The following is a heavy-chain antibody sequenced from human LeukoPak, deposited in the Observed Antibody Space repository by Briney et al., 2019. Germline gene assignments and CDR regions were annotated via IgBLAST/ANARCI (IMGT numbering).Heavy chain of an antibody. CDR3: ARQEYCSGGSCYTWFDL. CDR1: GYSINNYW. CDR2: IYPADSDI. V-gene: IGHV5-51*01. D-gene: IGHD2-15*01. J-gene: IGHJ5*02. Sequence: GESLKISCQGSGYSINNYWIGWVRQMPGKGLEWMGIIYPADSDIRYSPSFQGQVTISADKSISTAYLQWSSLKASDTAMYYCARQEYCSGGSCYTWFDLWGQGTLVTVSS.